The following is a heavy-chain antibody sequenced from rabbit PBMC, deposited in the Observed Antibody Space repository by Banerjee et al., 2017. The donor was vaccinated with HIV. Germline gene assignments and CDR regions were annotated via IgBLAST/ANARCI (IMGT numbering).Heavy chain of an antibody. Sequence: QEQLVESGGGLVQPGASLTLTCKASGFSLSSSYYMCWVRQAPGKGLEWIGCIYAGSNGNTHYASWAKGRFTISKTSSTTVTLQMTSLTAADTATYFCARDFTLWGQGTLVTVS. J-gene: IGHJ4*01. V-gene: IGHV1S45*01. CDR3: ARDFTL. CDR2: IYAGSNGNT. CDR1: GFSLSSSYY.